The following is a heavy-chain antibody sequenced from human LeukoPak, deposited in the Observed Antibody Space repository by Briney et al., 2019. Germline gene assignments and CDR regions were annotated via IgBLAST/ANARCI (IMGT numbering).Heavy chain of an antibody. Sequence: GGSLRLSCAASGFTFSSYEMNWVRQAPGKGLEWVSYISSSGSTIYYADSVKGRFTISRDNAKNSLYLQMSSLRAEDTAVYYCAKGPEVRGVIVILKTGEKGALVYWGQGTLVTVSS. CDR3: AKGPEVRGVIVILKTGEKGALVY. V-gene: IGHV3-48*03. J-gene: IGHJ4*02. CDR2: ISSSGSTI. D-gene: IGHD3-10*01. CDR1: GFTFSSYE.